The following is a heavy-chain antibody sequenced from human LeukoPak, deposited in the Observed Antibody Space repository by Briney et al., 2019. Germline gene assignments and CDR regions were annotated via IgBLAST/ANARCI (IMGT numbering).Heavy chain of an antibody. CDR2: INSDGYSI. Sequence: GGSLRLSCAASGFTFSSYWMHWVREAPGKGLVWVSRINSDGYSITYADSVKGRFTISRDNAKNTLYLQMNSLRVEDTAVYYCARVHGVTPSYWGQGTLVTVSS. V-gene: IGHV3-74*03. J-gene: IGHJ4*02. CDR1: GFTFSSYW. CDR3: ARVHGVTPSY. D-gene: IGHD2-21*02.